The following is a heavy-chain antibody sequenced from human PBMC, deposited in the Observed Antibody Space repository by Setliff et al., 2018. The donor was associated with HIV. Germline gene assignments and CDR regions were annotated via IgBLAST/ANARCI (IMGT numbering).Heavy chain of an antibody. V-gene: IGHV3-NL1*01. CDR1: GLTFNRYW. Sequence: GGSLRLSCVASGLTFNRYWMSWVRQAPGKGLEWVSLIYDSYTSTYYADSVKGRFTLSRDNSKNTVYLQVGSLRPDDTAMYYCARSRPYNSALDYWGQGTLVTVSS. CDR2: IYDSYTST. D-gene: IGHD6-25*01. CDR3: ARSRPYNSALDY. J-gene: IGHJ4*02.